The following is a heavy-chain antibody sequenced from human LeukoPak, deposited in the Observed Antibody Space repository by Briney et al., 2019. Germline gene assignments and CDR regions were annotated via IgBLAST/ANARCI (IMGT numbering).Heavy chain of an antibody. CDR3: ARARLFYNYGFNNWFDT. CDR2: IYYSGNT. V-gene: IGHV4-39*07. J-gene: IGHJ5*02. D-gene: IGHD5-18*01. CDR1: GGSISSSTYY. Sequence: SETLSLTCTVSGGSISSSTYYWGWIRQPPGKGLEWIGSIYYSGNTYYNPSLNSRVTISVDTSKNQFSLKLSSLTAADTAVYYCARARLFYNYGFNNWFDTWGQGTLVTVSS.